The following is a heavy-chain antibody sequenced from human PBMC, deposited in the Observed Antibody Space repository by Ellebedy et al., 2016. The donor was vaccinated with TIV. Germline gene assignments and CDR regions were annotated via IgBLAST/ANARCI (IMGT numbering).Heavy chain of an antibody. D-gene: IGHD5-18*01. CDR2: IGTAGDT. Sequence: GESLKISCAASGFTFRSYDMHWVRQATGKGLEWVSAIGTAGDTYYPGSVQGRFTISSENAKNSLYLQMNSLRAEDTAVYYCARVRFGDTAVDYWGQGTLVTVSS. V-gene: IGHV3-13*01. CDR3: ARVRFGDTAVDY. CDR1: GFTFRSYD. J-gene: IGHJ4*02.